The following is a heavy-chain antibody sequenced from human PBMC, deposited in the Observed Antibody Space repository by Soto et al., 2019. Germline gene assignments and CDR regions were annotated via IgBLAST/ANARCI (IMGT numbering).Heavy chain of an antibody. D-gene: IGHD2-8*02. V-gene: IGHV4-34*01. CDR2: INHILST. CDR3: AIDKSTGLFDY. CDR1: GGAFSGYY. J-gene: IGHJ4*02. Sequence: SETLSLTCAVYGGAFSGYYWTWIRQPPVTGLEFIGEINHILSTNYNPSLKSRVTISVDTSKNHFALKLTSVTAADTAVYYCAIDKSTGLFDYWGQGTLVTVSS.